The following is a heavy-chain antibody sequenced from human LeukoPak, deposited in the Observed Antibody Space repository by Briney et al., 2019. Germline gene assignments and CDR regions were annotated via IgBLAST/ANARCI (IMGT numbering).Heavy chain of an antibody. Sequence: SETLSLTCAVYGGSFSGYYWNWIRQPPGKGLEWIGEINHSGSTNYNPSLESRVTISVDTSKNQFSLKLSSVTAADTAVYYCAKIDDWDWFDPWGQGTLVTVSS. CDR3: AKIDDWDWFDP. D-gene: IGHD3-16*01. CDR2: INHSGST. CDR1: GGSFSGYY. J-gene: IGHJ5*02. V-gene: IGHV4-34*01.